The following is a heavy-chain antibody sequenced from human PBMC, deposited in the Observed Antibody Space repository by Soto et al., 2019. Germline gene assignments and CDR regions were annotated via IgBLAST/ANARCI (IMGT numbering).Heavy chain of an antibody. V-gene: IGHV4-39*07. CDR3: ARSSTSANYFDY. CDR1: GGSISSSSNS. CDR2: IYLSASA. Sequence: SETLSLTCSVSGGSISSSSNSWAWIRQSPGKGLEWIGTIYLSASAHYNPSLEGRVAISADTPNNQLSLKLSSVTAADTAVYYCARSSTSANYFDYWGQGTLVTVSS. J-gene: IGHJ4*02. D-gene: IGHD2-2*01.